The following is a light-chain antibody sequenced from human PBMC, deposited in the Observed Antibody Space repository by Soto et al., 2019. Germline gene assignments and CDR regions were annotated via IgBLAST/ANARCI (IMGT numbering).Light chain of an antibody. CDR3: QQYHSPPYT. CDR1: QSVLYSSNNKNY. CDR2: WAS. Sequence: DIVMTQSPDSLAVSLGERATINCKSSQSVLYSSNNKNYLAWYQQKPGQPPKLVIYWASTRESGVPDRFGGSGSETDFTLTISSPQAEDVAVYYCQQYHSPPYTFGQGTKLEIK. J-gene: IGKJ2*01. V-gene: IGKV4-1*01.